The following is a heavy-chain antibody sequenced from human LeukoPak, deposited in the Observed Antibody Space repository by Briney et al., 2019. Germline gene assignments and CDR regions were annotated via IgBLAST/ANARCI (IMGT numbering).Heavy chain of an antibody. J-gene: IGHJ4*02. D-gene: IGHD6-13*01. V-gene: IGHV1-46*01. CDR1: GYTFTSYY. CDR3: ASSIRDSSSWYGGDSSGPGDY. Sequence: GASVKVSCKASGYTFTSYYMHWARQAPGQGLEWMGIINPSGGSTSYAQKFQGRVTMTRDTSTSTVYMELSSLRSEDTAVYYCASSIRDSSSWYGGDSSGPGDYWGQGTLVTASS. CDR2: INPSGGST.